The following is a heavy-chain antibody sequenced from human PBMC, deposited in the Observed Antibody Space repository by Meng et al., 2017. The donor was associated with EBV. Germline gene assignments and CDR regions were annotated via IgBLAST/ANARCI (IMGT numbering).Heavy chain of an antibody. Sequence: VLLVESGGGLVLPGGSRSLCCTASGFTFSSYWMHWVRQAPGKGLVWVSRINSDGSSTSYADSVKGRFTISRDNAKNTLYLQMNSLRAEDTAVYYCARGGGYSSSWYPDWGQGTLVTVSS. J-gene: IGHJ4*02. CDR1: GFTFSSYW. D-gene: IGHD6-13*01. V-gene: IGHV3-74*01. CDR3: ARGGGYSSSWYPD. CDR2: INSDGSST.